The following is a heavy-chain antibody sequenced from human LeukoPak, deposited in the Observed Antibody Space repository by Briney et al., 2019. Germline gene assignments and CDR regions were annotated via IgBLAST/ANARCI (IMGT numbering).Heavy chain of an antibody. CDR1: GYSLAGYY. V-gene: IGHV1-2*02. D-gene: IGHD6-13*01. Sequence: VSVKVSCKASGYSLAGYYMHWLRQAPGQGLEWMGWINPNSGDTGYAQKFQGRVTMTRDMSISTIYMELTRLRSDDTALYYCARWDGYSSSPDYWGQGTLVTVSS. CDR3: ARWDGYSSSPDY. J-gene: IGHJ4*02. CDR2: INPNSGDT.